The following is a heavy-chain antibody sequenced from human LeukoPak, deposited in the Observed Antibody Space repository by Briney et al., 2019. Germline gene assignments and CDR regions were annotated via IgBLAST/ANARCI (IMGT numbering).Heavy chain of an antibody. CDR3: ATQKSYYYDSSDH. Sequence: PSETLSLTCTVSGGSISSSSYYWGWIRQPPGKGLEWIGSIYYSGSTYYNPSLKSRVTISVDTSKNQFSLKLSSVTAADTAVYYCATQKSYYYDSSDHWGQGTLVTVSS. V-gene: IGHV4-39*01. D-gene: IGHD3-22*01. CDR1: GGSISSSSYY. J-gene: IGHJ4*02. CDR2: IYYSGST.